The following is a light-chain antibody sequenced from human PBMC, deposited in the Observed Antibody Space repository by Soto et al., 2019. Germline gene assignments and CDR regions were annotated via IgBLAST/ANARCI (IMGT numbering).Light chain of an antibody. CDR1: QSLLNSNGYNY. CDR3: MQSLSSPPT. V-gene: IGKV2-28*01. Sequence: DVAMTLTTIALPVTPGEPASISCRSSQSLLNSNGYNYLDWYLQKPGQSPQLLIYWGSNRASGIPDRFSGSGSGTEFTLTISRLEAEDVGVYHCMQSLSSPPTFGQGTKV. J-gene: IGKJ1*01. CDR2: WGS.